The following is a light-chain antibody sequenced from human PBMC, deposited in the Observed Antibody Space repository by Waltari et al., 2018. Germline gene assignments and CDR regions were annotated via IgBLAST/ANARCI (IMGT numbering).Light chain of an antibody. CDR1: QSVSSH. V-gene: IGKV3-11*01. CDR2: DAS. CDR3: QQRTNWPLIT. J-gene: IGKJ5*01. Sequence: EIVLTQSPATLSLSPGERATLSCRASQSVSSHLAWYQQKPGQAPRLLIFDASNRATGIPARFSGSGSGTDFTLSITSLEPEDFAIYYCQQRTNWPLITFGPGTRLEIK.